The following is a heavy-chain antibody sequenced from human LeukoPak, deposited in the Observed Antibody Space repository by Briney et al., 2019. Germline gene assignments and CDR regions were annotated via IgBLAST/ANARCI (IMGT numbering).Heavy chain of an antibody. CDR2: IYYSGTA. Sequence: PSETLSLTCTVSGGSISSSNYFWAWIRQPPGKGLEWIGNIYYSGTASYNPSLKSRVTISVDTSKNQFSLKLNSVTAADTAVYYCARDPRGGTSRDNWFDPWGQGTLVTVSS. V-gene: IGHV4-39*07. D-gene: IGHD1-1*01. CDR3: ARDPRGGTSRDNWFDP. J-gene: IGHJ5*02. CDR1: GGSISSSNYF.